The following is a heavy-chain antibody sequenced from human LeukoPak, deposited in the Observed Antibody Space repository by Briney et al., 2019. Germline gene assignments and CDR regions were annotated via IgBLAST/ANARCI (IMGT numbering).Heavy chain of an antibody. D-gene: IGHD3-9*01. CDR3: ARVHTTGGSLTGYSHHYYFDY. CDR2: IYITGST. J-gene: IGHJ4*02. V-gene: IGHV4-61*02. CDR1: GGSISSGSYY. Sequence: PSETLSLTCTVSGGSISSGSYYWSWIRQPAGKGLEWIGRIYITGSTNYNPSLKSRVSISLDTSKNQFSLNLSSVTAADTAVYYCARVHTTGGSLTGYSHHYYFDYWGQGTLVTVSS.